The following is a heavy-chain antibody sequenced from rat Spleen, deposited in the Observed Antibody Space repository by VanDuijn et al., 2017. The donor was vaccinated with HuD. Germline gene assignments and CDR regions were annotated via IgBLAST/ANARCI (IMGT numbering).Heavy chain of an antibody. CDR2: ISPRVCST. CDR1: GFTFSNYD. J-gene: IGHJ2*01. D-gene: IGHD1-10*01. V-gene: IGHV5-25*01. CDR3: ARQWVYNIFDY. Sequence: EVQLVESGGGLVQPGRSLKLSCAASGFTFSNYDMAWVRKAPTKGLEWVASISPRVCSTNYRDSVKGRFTVPRDNAKSTLYLQMDSLRAEDTATYYCARQWVYNIFDYWGQGVMVTVSS.